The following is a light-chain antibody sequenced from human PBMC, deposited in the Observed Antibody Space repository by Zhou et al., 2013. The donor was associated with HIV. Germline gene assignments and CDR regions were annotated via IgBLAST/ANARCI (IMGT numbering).Light chain of an antibody. V-gene: IGKV3-15*01. J-gene: IGKJ5*01. CDR3: QQYNDWPRT. CDR2: GAS. Sequence: EIVLTQSPGTLSLSPGERPTLFCRASQSVSSYLAWYQQKPGQAPRLLIYGASTRATGIPARFSGSGSGTEFTLTINSLQSEDLAVYYCQQYNDWPRTFGPGTRLEIK. CDR1: QSVSSY.